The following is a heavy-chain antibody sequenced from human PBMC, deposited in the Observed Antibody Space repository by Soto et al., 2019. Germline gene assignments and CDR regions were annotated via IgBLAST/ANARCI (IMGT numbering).Heavy chain of an antibody. CDR2: INPFGGSR. J-gene: IGHJ4*02. CDR1: GYIFTSYY. CDR3: SRVDPGETSPFDH. Sequence: GASVKVSCKASGYIFTSYYIHWVRQAPGQGLEWMGWINPFGGSRMFAQSFQGRVTMTRDTSTSTVYMEVSSLRSEDTAVYYCSRVDPGETSPFDHWGQGTLVTVSS. V-gene: IGHV1-46*03. D-gene: IGHD3-10*01.